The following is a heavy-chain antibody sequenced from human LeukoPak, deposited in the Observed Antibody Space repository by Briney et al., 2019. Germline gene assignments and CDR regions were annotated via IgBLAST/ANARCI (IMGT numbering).Heavy chain of an antibody. CDR1: GGSISSYY. CDR2: IYYSGST. J-gene: IGHJ4*02. CDR3: ARLRAPPKIAAAGYFDY. V-gene: IGHV4-59*08. D-gene: IGHD6-13*01. Sequence: SETLSLTCTVSGGSISSYYWSWIRQPPGKGLEWMGYIYYSGSTNYNPSLKSRVTISADTSKNQFSLKLSSVTAADTAVYYCARLRAPPKIAAAGYFDYWGQGTLVTVSS.